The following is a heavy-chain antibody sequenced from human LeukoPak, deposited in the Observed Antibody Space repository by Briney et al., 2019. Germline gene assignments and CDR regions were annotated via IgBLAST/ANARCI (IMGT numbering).Heavy chain of an antibody. D-gene: IGHD6-13*01. CDR2: ISSDGSST. CDR1: GFTFSSYW. V-gene: IGHV3-74*01. Sequence: SGGSLRLSCAASGFTFSSYWMHWARQGPGKGLVWVSRISSDGSSTSYADSVKGRFTMSRDNAKNTLYLQMNSLRAEDTAVYYCARVLTFPGIASDYWGQGTLVTVSS. J-gene: IGHJ4*02. CDR3: ARVLTFPGIASDY.